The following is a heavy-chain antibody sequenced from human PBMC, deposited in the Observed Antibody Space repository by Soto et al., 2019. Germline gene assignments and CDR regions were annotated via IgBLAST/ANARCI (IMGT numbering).Heavy chain of an antibody. CDR3: PRVLTLFGVVPSINRFDA. D-gene: IGHD3-3*01. CDR1: GRPFSSYA. J-gene: IGHJ5*02. CDR2: IIPMLGTA. Sequence: GGSVKGSCTASGRPFSSYAKSWVRQARGQGLEWMGGIIPMLGTANYAQQFQGRVTSTADESTSAAYMQLSSLRSEQKAGYYCPRVLTLFGVVPSINRFDAWGQGTLVTVSS. V-gene: IGHV1-69*13.